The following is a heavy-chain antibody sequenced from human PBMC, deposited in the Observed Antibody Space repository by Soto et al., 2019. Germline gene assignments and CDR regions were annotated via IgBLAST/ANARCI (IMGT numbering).Heavy chain of an antibody. CDR2: IRSKANSYAT. V-gene: IGHV3-73*01. Sequence: GGSLRLSCAASGFTFSGSAMHWVRQASGKGLEWVGRIRSKANSYATAYAASVKGRFTISRDDSKNTAYLQMNSLKTEDTAVYYCTRRLYYYGSGSYFDAFDIWGQGTMATVSS. D-gene: IGHD3-10*01. J-gene: IGHJ3*02. CDR1: GFTFSGSA. CDR3: TRRLYYYGSGSYFDAFDI.